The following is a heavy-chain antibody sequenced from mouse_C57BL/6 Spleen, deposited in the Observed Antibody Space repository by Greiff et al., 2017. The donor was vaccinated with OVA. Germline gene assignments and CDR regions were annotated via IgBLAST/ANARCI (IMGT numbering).Heavy chain of an antibody. J-gene: IGHJ1*03. CDR2: IDPETGGT. Sequence: VQLQQSGAELVRPGASVTLSCKASGYTFTDYEMHWVKQTPVHGLEWIGAIDPETGGTAYNQKFKGKAILTADKSSSTAYMELHSLTSEDSAVDDCARGNYYGSSYGYFDVWGTGTTVTVSS. CDR1: GYTFTDYE. CDR3: ARGNYYGSSYGYFDV. V-gene: IGHV1-15*01. D-gene: IGHD1-1*01.